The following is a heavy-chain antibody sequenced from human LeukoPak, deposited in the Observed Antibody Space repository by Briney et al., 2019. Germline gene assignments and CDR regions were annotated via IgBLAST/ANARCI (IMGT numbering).Heavy chain of an antibody. D-gene: IGHD5-12*01. CDR3: ARGGGTYDVNWFDP. V-gene: IGHV3-11*01. J-gene: IGHJ5*02. Sequence: PGGSLRPSCAASGFTFSDYYMSWIRQAPGKGLEWVSYISSTGSAIYYTDSVKGRFTISRDNAKNSLYLQMNSLRAEDTAVYYCARGGGTYDVNWFDPWGQGTLVTVSS. CDR2: ISSTGSAI. CDR1: GFTFSDYY.